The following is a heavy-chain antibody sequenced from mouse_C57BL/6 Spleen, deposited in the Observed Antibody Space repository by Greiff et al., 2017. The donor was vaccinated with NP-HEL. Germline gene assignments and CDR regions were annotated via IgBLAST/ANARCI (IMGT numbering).Heavy chain of an antibody. J-gene: IGHJ2*01. CDR1: GYSFTSYY. V-gene: IGHV1-66*01. CDR3: AGYYYGFDY. Sequence: QVQLKQSGPELVKPGASVKISCKASGYSFTSYYIHWVKQRPGQGLEWIGWIYPGSGNTKYNEKFKGKATLTADTSSSTAYMQLSSLTSEDSAVYYCAGYYYGFDYWGQGTTLTVSS. D-gene: IGHD1-1*01. CDR2: IYPGSGNT.